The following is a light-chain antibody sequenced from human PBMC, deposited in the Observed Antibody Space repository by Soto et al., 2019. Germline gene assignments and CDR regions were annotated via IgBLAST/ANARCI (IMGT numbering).Light chain of an antibody. J-gene: IGKJ1*01. Sequence: DIQMTQSPSTPPASVGDRGTITCRASQSIRSWLAWYQQKPGKAPNLLIYKASSLASGVPSRFSGSGFGTEFTLTISSLQPDDFATYYCQHYNSYSEAFGQGTKVDI. CDR2: KAS. V-gene: IGKV1-5*03. CDR1: QSIRSW. CDR3: QHYNSYSEA.